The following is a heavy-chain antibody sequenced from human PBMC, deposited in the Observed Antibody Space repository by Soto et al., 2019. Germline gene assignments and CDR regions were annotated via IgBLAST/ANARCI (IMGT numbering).Heavy chain of an antibody. CDR1: GFTFGDYA. J-gene: IGHJ4*02. CDR3: TRVESSAVSTHDY. D-gene: IGHD2-2*01. V-gene: IGHV3-49*03. CDR2: IRSKAYGGTT. Sequence: GGSLRLSCTASGFTFGDYAMSWFRQAPGKGLEWVGFIRSKAYGGTTEYAASVKGRFTISRDDSKSIAHLQMNSLKTEDTAVYYCTRVESSAVSTHDYWGQGTLVTVSS.